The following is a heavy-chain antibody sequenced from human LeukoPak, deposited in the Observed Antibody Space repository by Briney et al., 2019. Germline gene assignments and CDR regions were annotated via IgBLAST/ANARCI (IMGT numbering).Heavy chain of an antibody. J-gene: IGHJ6*02. V-gene: IGHV3-7*01. CDR2: IKDDGSEE. CDR3: AKAPRSYYYYGMDV. D-gene: IGHD1-14*01. CDR1: GFTVSSYW. Sequence: GGSLRLSCAASGFTVSSYWMNWFRQAPEKGLEWVANIKDDGSEESYVDSVKGRFTISRDNAKNSLYLQMNSLRVEDTAVYYCAKAPRSYYYYGMDVWGQGTTVTVSS.